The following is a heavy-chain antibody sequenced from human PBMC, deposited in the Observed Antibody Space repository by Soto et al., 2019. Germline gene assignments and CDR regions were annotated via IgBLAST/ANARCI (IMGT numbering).Heavy chain of an antibody. J-gene: IGHJ4*02. D-gene: IGHD7-27*01. V-gene: IGHV3-64D*08. Sequence: PGGSLRLSCSASGFTFSTCSMHWVRQAPGKGLEYVSLINYDGGNIGYADSVRGRFTISRDNSKDTLYLEMSSLRPEDSAVYFCVKDLTGTYSFDYWGQGTLVTVSS. CDR2: INYDGGNI. CDR3: VKDLTGTYSFDY. CDR1: GFTFSTCS.